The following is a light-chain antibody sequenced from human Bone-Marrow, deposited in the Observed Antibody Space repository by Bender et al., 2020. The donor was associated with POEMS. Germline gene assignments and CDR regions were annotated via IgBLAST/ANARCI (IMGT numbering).Light chain of an antibody. V-gene: IGLV3-21*01. CDR1: NIEDIN. J-gene: IGLJ3*02. CDR2: YDS. Sequence: SYVLTQPPSVSVAPGKTATITCGGINIEDINVHWYQQKPGQAPLLVIYYDSDRPSGVPDRFSGSKSGTSASLAISGLQSEDEADYYCAAWEDSLNGWVFGGGTRLTVL. CDR3: AAWEDSLNGWV.